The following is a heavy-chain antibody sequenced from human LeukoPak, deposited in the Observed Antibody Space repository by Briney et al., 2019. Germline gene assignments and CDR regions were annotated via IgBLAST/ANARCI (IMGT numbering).Heavy chain of an antibody. CDR1: GFTFSSYA. V-gene: IGHV3-23*01. CDR3: EKDPCSSTSCYNDY. Sequence: GGSLRLSCAASGFTFSSYAMSWVRQAPGKGLEWVSAISGSGGSTYYADSVKGRFTISRDNSKNTLYLQMNSLRAEDTAVYYCEKDPCSSTSCYNDYWGQGTLVTVSS. CDR2: ISGSGGST. J-gene: IGHJ4*02. D-gene: IGHD2-2*01.